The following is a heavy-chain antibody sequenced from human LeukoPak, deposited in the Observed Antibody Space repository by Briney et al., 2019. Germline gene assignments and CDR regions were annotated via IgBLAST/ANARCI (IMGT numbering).Heavy chain of an antibody. CDR3: ARDSVLWSSTSCPDY. J-gene: IGHJ4*02. V-gene: IGHV3-30*04. Sequence: GRSLRLSCAAPGFTFSSYAMHWVRQAPGKGLEWVAVISYDGSNKYYADSVKGRFTISRDNSKNTLYLQMNSLRAEDTAVYYCARDSVLWSSTSCPDYWGQGTLVTVSS. CDR2: ISYDGSNK. D-gene: IGHD2-2*01. CDR1: GFTFSSYA.